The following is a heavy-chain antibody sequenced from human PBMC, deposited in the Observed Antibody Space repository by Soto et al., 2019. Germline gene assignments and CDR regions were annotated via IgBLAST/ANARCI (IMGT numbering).Heavy chain of an antibody. J-gene: IGHJ6*02. Sequence: EVQLLESGGGLVQPGGSLRLSCAASGFTFSSYAMSWVRQAPGKGLEWVSVISGSGDSTYYADSVRGRFTISRDNSKNSLYLQMNSLRAEDTAVYYCAKVRDVGAAGPTKFYGMDVWGRGTGVSVSS. V-gene: IGHV3-23*01. CDR2: ISGSGDST. D-gene: IGHD6-13*01. CDR1: GFTFSSYA. CDR3: AKVRDVGAAGPTKFYGMDV.